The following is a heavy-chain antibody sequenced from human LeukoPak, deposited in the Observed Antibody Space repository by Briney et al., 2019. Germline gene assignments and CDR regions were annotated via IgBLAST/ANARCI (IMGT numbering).Heavy chain of an antibody. V-gene: IGHV3-23*01. J-gene: IGHJ6*02. CDR3: ARSIWSGFSYYYYYGMDV. CDR2: ISGSGGST. CDR1: GFTFSSYA. Sequence: GGPLRLSCAASGFTFSSYAMSWVRQAPGKGLEWVSAISGSGGSTYYADSVKGRFTISRDNSKNTLYLQMNSLRAEDTAVYYCARSIWSGFSYYYYYGMDVWGQGTTVTVSS. D-gene: IGHD3-3*01.